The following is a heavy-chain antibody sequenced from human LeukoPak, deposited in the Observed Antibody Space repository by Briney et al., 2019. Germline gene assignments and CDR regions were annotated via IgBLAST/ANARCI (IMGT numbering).Heavy chain of an antibody. CDR2: IWYDGSNK. J-gene: IGHJ6*02. CDR1: GFTFSSYG. Sequence: GGSLRLSCAASGFTFSSYGMHWVRQAPGKGLEWVAVIWYDGSNKYYADSVKGRFTISRDNSKNTLYLQMNSLRAEDTAVYYCAREMVRGVRIVYYYGMDVWGQGTTVTVSS. V-gene: IGHV3-33*01. CDR3: AREMVRGVRIVYYYGMDV. D-gene: IGHD3-10*01.